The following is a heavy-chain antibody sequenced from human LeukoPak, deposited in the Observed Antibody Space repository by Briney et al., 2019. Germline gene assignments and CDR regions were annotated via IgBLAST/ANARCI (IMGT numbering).Heavy chain of an antibody. CDR1: GGSFSGYY. Sequence: SETLSLTCAVYGGSFSGYYWSWIRQPPGKGLEWIGEINHSGSTNYNPSLNSRVTISVDTSKNQFSLKPSSVTAADTAVYYCASRGDSSGCDYWGQGTLVTVSS. CDR2: INHSGST. V-gene: IGHV4-34*01. J-gene: IGHJ4*02. D-gene: IGHD6-19*01. CDR3: ASRGDSSGCDY.